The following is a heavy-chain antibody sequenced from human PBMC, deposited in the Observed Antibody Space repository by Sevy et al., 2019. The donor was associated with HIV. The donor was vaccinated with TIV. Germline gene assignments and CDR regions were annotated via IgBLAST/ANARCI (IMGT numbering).Heavy chain of an antibody. CDR1: GFTFSSYA. CDR3: ARVAAVASTLYYFDF. CDR2: ISYDGSNK. V-gene: IGHV3-30-3*01. J-gene: IGHJ4*02. Sequence: GGSLRLSCAASGFTFSSYAMHWVRQAPGKGLEWVAVISYDGSNKYYADSVKGRFTISRDNAKRSLYLQMNGLRDEDTAVYYCARVAAVASTLYYFDFWGQGTLVTVSS. D-gene: IGHD6-19*01.